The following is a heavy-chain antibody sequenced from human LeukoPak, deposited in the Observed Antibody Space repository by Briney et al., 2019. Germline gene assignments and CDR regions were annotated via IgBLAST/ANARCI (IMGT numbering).Heavy chain of an antibody. J-gene: IGHJ6*02. D-gene: IGHD1-1*01. V-gene: IGHV1-24*01. CDR3: ATKSYLEYFYYGMDV. CDR2: FDPEDSEI. CDR1: GYTFSELA. Sequence: ASVKVSCKVSGYTFSELAMHWVRQGPGTGLEWMGGFDPEDSEIIYAQKFQGRVTMTEDASTDTAYMELSSLRSEDTAVYYCATKSYLEYFYYGMDVWGQGTTVTVSS.